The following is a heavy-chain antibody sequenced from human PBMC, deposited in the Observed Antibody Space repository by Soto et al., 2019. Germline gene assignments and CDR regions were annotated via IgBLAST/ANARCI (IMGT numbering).Heavy chain of an antibody. CDR2: IIPIFGTA. D-gene: IGHD3-16*01. J-gene: IGHJ6*02. CDR1: GYTFTSYD. CDR3: ASLKGGYYYYGMDV. Sequence: ASVKVSCKASGYTFTSYDINWVRQATGQGPEWMGGIIPIFGTANYAQKFQGRVTITADESTSTAYMELSSLRSEDTAVYYCASLKGGYYYYGMDVWGQGTTVTVSS. V-gene: IGHV1-69*13.